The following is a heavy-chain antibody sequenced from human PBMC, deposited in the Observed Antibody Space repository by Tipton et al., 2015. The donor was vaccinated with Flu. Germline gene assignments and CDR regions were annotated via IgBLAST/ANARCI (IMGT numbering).Heavy chain of an antibody. V-gene: IGHV4-38-2*01. CDR3: ARRDYSNYVSEPKNWFDP. D-gene: IGHD4-11*01. Sequence: LRLSCAVSGDSIRSSDYYWAWIRQPPGKGLEWIGNVFHSGNPYHNPSLKSRVTISVDTSKNQFSLKLSSVTAADTAVYFCARRDYSNYVSEPKNWFDPWGQGILVTVSS. CDR1: GDSIRSSDYY. CDR2: VFHSGNP. J-gene: IGHJ5*02.